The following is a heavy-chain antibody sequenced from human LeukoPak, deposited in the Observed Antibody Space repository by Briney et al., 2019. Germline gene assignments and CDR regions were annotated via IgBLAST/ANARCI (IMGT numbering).Heavy chain of an antibody. J-gene: IGHJ4*02. Sequence: SVKVSCKASGGTFSSYAISWVRQAPGQGLEWMGGIIPILGTANYAQKFQGRVTITADESTSTAYMELSSLRSEDTAVYYCATSPTSDSPGYWGQGTLVTVSS. CDR3: ATSPTSDSPGY. CDR1: GGTFSSYA. CDR2: IIPILGTA. V-gene: IGHV1-69*01. D-gene: IGHD2-21*02.